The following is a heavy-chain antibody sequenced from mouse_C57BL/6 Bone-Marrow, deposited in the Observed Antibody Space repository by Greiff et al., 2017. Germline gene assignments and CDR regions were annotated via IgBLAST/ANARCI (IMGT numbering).Heavy chain of an antibody. J-gene: IGHJ3*01. CDR2: IYPGSGST. CDR1: GYTFTSYW. V-gene: IGHV1-55*01. D-gene: IGHD1-1*01. CDR3: ARAYGSSYVAWFAY. Sequence: VQLQQPGAELVKPGASVKMSCKASGYTFTSYWITWVKQRPGQGLEWIGDIYPGSGSTNYNEKFKSKATLTVDTSSSTAYMQLSSLTSEGSAVYYCARAYGSSYVAWFAYWGQGTLVTVSA.